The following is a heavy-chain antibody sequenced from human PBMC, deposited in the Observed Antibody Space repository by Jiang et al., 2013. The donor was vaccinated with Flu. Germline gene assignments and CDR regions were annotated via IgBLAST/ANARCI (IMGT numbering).Heavy chain of an antibody. CDR3: TTVQQPIRI. CDR1: GFTFTKAW. CDR2: IKSKTGGGTT. J-gene: IGHJ4*02. Sequence: SGGGLVEPGGSLRLSCAGSGFTFTKAWMSWVRQAPGKGLEWVGRIKSKTGGGTTDYAAPVKGRFTISRDDSRNTLYLQMSSLKTEDTAVYYCTTVQQPIRIWGQGTLVTVSS. D-gene: IGHD6-13*01. V-gene: IGHV3-15*01.